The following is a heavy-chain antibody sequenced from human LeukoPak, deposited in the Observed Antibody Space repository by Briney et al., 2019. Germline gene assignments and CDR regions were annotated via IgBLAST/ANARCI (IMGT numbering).Heavy chain of an antibody. CDR3: ARRPFCSSTSCYTSWFDP. Sequence: GESLKISCKGPGYSFTSYWISWVRQMPGKGLEWMGRIDPSDSYTNYSPSFQGHVTISADKSISTAYLQWSSLKASDTAMYYCARRPFCSSTSCYTSWFDPWGQGTLVTVSS. J-gene: IGHJ5*02. D-gene: IGHD2-2*02. CDR2: IDPSDSYT. CDR1: GYSFTSYW. V-gene: IGHV5-10-1*01.